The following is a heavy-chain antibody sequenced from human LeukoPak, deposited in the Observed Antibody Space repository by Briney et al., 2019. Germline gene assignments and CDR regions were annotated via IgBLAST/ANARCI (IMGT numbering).Heavy chain of an antibody. Sequence: SETLSLTCTVSGGSISSYYWSWIRQPPGKGLEWIGYIHYSGSTNYNPSLKSRVTISVDTSKNQFSLKLSSVTAADTAVYYCARDLGLSGYKWYFDLWGRGTLVTVSS. CDR2: IHYSGST. V-gene: IGHV4-59*01. CDR1: GGSISSYY. CDR3: ARDLGLSGYKWYFDL. J-gene: IGHJ2*01. D-gene: IGHD3-3*01.